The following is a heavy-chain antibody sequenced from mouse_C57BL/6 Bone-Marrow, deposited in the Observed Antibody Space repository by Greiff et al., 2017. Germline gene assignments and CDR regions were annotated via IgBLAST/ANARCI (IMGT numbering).Heavy chain of an antibody. Sequence: EVKLMESGGGLVQPGGSLKLSCAASGFTFSDYYMYWVRQTPEKRLEWVAYISNGGGSTYYPDTVKGRFTISRDNAKNTLYLQMSRLKSEDTAMYYCARHPDLLWSAMDYWGQGTSVTVSS. CDR1: GFTFSDYY. CDR2: ISNGGGST. CDR3: ARHPDLLWSAMDY. D-gene: IGHD2-1*01. V-gene: IGHV5-12*01. J-gene: IGHJ4*01.